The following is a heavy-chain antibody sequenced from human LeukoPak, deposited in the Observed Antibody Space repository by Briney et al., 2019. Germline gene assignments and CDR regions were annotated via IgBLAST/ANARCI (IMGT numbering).Heavy chain of an antibody. Sequence: LGESLKISCKGSGYSFTSYWISWVRQMLGKGLEWMGRIDPSDSYTNYSPSFQGHVTISADKSISTAYLQWSSLKASDTAIYYCARGLYSGYYMSGYWGQGTRVTVSS. CDR2: IDPSDSYT. J-gene: IGHJ4*02. V-gene: IGHV5-10-1*01. D-gene: IGHD5-12*01. CDR1: GYSFTSYW. CDR3: ARGLYSGYYMSGY.